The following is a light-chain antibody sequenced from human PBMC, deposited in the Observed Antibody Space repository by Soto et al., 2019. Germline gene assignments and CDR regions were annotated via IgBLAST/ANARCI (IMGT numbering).Light chain of an antibody. CDR3: QQYGSSPQT. CDR2: GAS. Sequence: EILMTTSPATLTVSPGARATLSFRASQSAGTNLAWYQQKPGQAPRLLIYGASTRATGIPDRFSGSGSGTDFTLTISRLEPEDFAVYYCQQYGSSPQTFGRGTKVDIK. CDR1: QSAGTN. V-gene: IGKV3-20*01. J-gene: IGKJ1*01.